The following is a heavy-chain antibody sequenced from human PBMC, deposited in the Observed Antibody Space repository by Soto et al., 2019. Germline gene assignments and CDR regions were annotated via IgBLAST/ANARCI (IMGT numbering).Heavy chain of an antibody. V-gene: IGHV3-23*01. J-gene: IGHJ5*01. CDR3: AKGPYYELTNWFDS. D-gene: IGHD3-22*01. CDR1: GFTFSSYT. Sequence: GGSLRLSCAAAGFTFSSYTMNWLRLAPGKGLEWVSTITGNGDSKRYANTVKGRFTVSRDNSKNTLYLQMSSLRVEDTAVYYCAKGPYYELTNWFDSWGQGTLVTVSS. CDR2: ITGNGDSK.